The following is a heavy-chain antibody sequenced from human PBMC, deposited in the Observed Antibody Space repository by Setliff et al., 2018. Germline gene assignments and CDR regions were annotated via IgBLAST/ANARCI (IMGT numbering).Heavy chain of an antibody. J-gene: IGHJ2*01. D-gene: IGHD3-16*01. CDR2: INHNGST. CDR3: ASLGIRDWYFDL. Sequence: PSETLSLTCTVSGGPISSGGYYWSWIRQHPGKGLEWIGEINHNGSTNYNPSVKSRVTMSVDTSKNQFSLKLSSVTAADTAVYYCASLGIRDWYFDLWGRGTLVTSPQ. V-gene: IGHV4-31*03. CDR1: GGPISSGGYY.